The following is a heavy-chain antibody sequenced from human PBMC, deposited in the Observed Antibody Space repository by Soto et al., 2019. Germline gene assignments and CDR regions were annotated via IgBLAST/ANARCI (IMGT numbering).Heavy chain of an antibody. J-gene: IGHJ6*02. CDR2: IIPIFGTA. V-gene: IGHV1-69*06. CDR1: GGTFSSYA. D-gene: IGHD6-13*01. CDR3: ARDQASLAAAWGGYYGMDV. Sequence: QVQLVQSGAEVKKPGSSVKVSCKASGGTFSSYAISWVRQAPGQGLEWMGGIIPIFGTANYAQKFQGRVTITADKSTSTAYMERSSLRSEDTAVYYCARDQASLAAAWGGYYGMDVWGQGTTVTVSS.